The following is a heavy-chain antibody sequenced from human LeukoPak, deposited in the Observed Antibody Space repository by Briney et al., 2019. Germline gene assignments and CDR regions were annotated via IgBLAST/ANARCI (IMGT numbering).Heavy chain of an antibody. CDR2: IIPILGIA. D-gene: IGHD3-22*01. J-gene: IGHJ4*02. CDR3: ALKSSHYDSSGYKDY. CDR1: GGTFSSYT. V-gene: IGHV1-69*02. Sequence: GASVKVSCKASGGTFSSYTISWVRQAPGQGLEWMGRIIPILGIANYAQKFQGRVTITADKSTSTAYMELSSLRSEDTAVYYRALKSSHYDSSGYKDYWGQGTLVTVSS.